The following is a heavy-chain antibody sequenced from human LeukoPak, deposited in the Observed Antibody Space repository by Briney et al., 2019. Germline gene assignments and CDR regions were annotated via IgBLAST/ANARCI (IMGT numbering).Heavy chain of an antibody. CDR3: ARVGSSSWYPGPDDY. D-gene: IGHD6-13*01. J-gene: IGHJ4*02. Sequence: GGSLRLFCAASGFTFSSYSMNWVRQAPGKGLEWVSSISSSSSYIYYADSVKGRFTISRDNAKNSLYLQMNSLRAEDTAVYYCARVGSSSWYPGPDDYWGQGTLVTVSS. CDR1: GFTFSSYS. V-gene: IGHV3-21*01. CDR2: ISSSSSYI.